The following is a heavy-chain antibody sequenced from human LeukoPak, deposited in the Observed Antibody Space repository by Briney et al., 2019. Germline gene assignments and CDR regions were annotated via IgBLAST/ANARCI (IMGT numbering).Heavy chain of an antibody. J-gene: IGHJ6*03. Sequence: PSETLSLTCTVSGYSMSSGYYWGWIRQPPGKGLQWIGSIFHSGNSYYNPSLKSRVTISVDTSKNQFSLKLSSVTAADTAVYYCARAGNPYYYYYMDVWGKGTTVTISS. D-gene: IGHD1-14*01. CDR2: IFHSGNS. CDR1: GYSMSSGYY. CDR3: ARAGNPYYYYYMDV. V-gene: IGHV4-38-2*02.